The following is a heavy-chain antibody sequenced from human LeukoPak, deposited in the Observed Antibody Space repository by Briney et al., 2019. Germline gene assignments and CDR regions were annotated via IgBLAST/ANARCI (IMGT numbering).Heavy chain of an antibody. J-gene: IGHJ4*02. CDR1: GYTFTSYG. V-gene: IGHV1-2*02. Sequence: ASVKVSCKASGYTFTSYGISWVRQAPGQGLEWMGWINPNSGGTNYAQKFQGRVTMTRDTSISTAYMELSRLRSDDTAVYYCARLIDPANRFDYWGQGTLVTVSS. CDR2: INPNSGGT. D-gene: IGHD1-14*01. CDR3: ARLIDPANRFDY.